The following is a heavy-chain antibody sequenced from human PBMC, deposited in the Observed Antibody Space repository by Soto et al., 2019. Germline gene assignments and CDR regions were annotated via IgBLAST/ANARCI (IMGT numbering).Heavy chain of an antibody. Sequence: QITLKESGPTLVKPTQTLTLTCTFSGFSLTTDAVGVGWIRQPPGKALEWLALIYWDDDKRYSPDQKSRLTITKDASRNQVVLTLTNMDPADTATYYCAHVYWVAAGIRYYFDYWGQGTLVTVSS. CDR1: GFSLTTDAVG. J-gene: IGHJ4*02. CDR2: IYWDDDK. D-gene: IGHD1-1*01. V-gene: IGHV2-5*02. CDR3: AHVYWVAAGIRYYFDY.